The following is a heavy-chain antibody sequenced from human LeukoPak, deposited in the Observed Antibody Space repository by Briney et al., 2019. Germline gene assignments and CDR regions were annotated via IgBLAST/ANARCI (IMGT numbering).Heavy chain of an antibody. Sequence: PSETLSLTCTVSGGSISSGDYYSGWIRQPPGKGLEWIVYIYYSGSTYYTPSLKRRVTISVDTSKNQFALKLSSVTAADTAVYYCASSGRRIYWGQGTLVTVSS. CDR1: GGSISSGDYY. V-gene: IGHV4-30-4*08. D-gene: IGHD1-26*01. CDR3: ASSGRRIY. J-gene: IGHJ4*02. CDR2: IYYSGST.